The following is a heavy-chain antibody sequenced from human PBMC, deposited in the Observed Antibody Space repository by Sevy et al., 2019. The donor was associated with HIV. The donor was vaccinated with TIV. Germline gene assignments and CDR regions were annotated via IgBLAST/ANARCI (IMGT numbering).Heavy chain of an antibody. V-gene: IGHV1-18*04. CDR3: ARRNSDNSGHYFDY. CDR2: ISVYNGNI. D-gene: IGHD3-22*01. J-gene: IGHJ4*02. Sequence: ASVKVSSKASGFTFSNYGFSWVRQAPGQGLEWMGWISVYNGNINFAQKFQGRVTMTTDTSTTTAYMDLRSLRSDDTAVYYCARRNSDNSGHYFDYWGQGTLVTVSS. CDR1: GFTFSNYG.